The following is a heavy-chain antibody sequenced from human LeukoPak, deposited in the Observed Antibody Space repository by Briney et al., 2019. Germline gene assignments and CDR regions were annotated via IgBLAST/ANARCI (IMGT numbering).Heavy chain of an antibody. V-gene: IGHV1-69*04. CDR1: GGTFSSYA. J-gene: IGHJ4*02. D-gene: IGHD6-13*01. CDR3: ATADSSSWHLDY. CDR2: IIPILGIA. Sequence: SVKVSCKASGGTFSSYAISWVRQAPGQGLEWMGRIIPILGIANYAQKFQGRVTITADKFTSTAYMELSSLRSEDTAVYYCATADSSSWHLDYWGQGTLVTVSS.